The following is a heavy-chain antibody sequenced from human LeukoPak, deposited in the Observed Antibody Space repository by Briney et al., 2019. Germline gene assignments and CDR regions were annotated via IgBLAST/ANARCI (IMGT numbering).Heavy chain of an antibody. D-gene: IGHD3-22*01. Sequence: GGSLRLSCAASGFTFSSYAMSWVRQAPGKGLEWVSAISGSGGSTYYADSVKGRFTISRDNSKNTLYLQVNSLRAEDTAVYYCAKIFYMIVVEGAFDIWGQGTMVTVSS. J-gene: IGHJ3*02. CDR3: AKIFYMIVVEGAFDI. CDR1: GFTFSSYA. V-gene: IGHV3-23*01. CDR2: ISGSGGST.